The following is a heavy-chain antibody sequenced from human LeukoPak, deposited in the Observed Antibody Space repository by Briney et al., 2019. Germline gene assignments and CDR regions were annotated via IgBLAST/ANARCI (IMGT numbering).Heavy chain of an antibody. CDR2: IYYSGST. Sequence: SETLSLTCTVSGGSISSYYWSWIRQPPGKGLEWIGYIYYSGSTNYNPSLKSRVTISVDASKNQFSLKLSSVTVADTAVYYCARDRWGVGEYYFDYWGQGTLVTVSS. J-gene: IGHJ4*02. V-gene: IGHV4-59*01. D-gene: IGHD2-8*01. CDR1: GGSISSYY. CDR3: ARDRWGVGEYYFDY.